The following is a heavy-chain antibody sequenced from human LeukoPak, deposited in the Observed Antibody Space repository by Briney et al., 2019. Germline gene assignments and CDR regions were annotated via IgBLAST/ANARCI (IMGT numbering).Heavy chain of an antibody. CDR3: VREAATSHYDSSGYYRQTEVFDV. J-gene: IGHJ3*01. CDR2: VYYSGTT. V-gene: IGHV4-59*01. Sequence: PSETLSLTCIVSGGSISSYFWSWIRQPPGKGLEWIGYVYYSGTTNYNPSLKSRVTISVDTSKNQFSLKLSSVTAADTALYYCVREAATSHYDSSGYYRQTEVFDVWGQGTMVTVSS. D-gene: IGHD3-22*01. CDR1: GGSISSYF.